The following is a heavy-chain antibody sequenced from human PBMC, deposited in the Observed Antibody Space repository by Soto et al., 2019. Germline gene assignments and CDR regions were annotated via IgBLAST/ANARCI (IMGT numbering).Heavy chain of an antibody. Sequence: SETLSLTCTVSGGSIRDYYWGWIRQSPGKGLEWIGYIYYTGSTNYNPSLKSRVTISVDTSKNQISLKVKSATAADTAVYYCARDLKEYCSDGKCNWFDPWGQGTLVTVSS. J-gene: IGHJ5*02. D-gene: IGHD2-15*01. V-gene: IGHV4-59*01. CDR1: GGSIRDYY. CDR2: IYYTGST. CDR3: ARDLKEYCSDGKCNWFDP.